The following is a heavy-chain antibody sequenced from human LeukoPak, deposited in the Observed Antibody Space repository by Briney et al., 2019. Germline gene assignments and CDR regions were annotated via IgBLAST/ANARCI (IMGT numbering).Heavy chain of an antibody. V-gene: IGHV1-18*01. CDR3: AGTGDYYDSSGYSGH. CDR2: ISAYNGNT. J-gene: IGHJ4*02. CDR1: VYTFTSYV. Sequence: ASVTVSFMSSVYTFTSYVISWVGPAPGQGLEWMGWISAYNGNTNNPQKLQGRVTMTTDTSTSTAYMELRSLRSDDTAVYYCAGTGDYYDSSGYSGHWGQGTLVTVSS. D-gene: IGHD3-22*01.